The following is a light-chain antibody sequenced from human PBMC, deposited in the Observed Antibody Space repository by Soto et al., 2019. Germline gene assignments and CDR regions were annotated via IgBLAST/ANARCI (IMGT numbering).Light chain of an antibody. CDR1: QSDSSNY. CDR2: GAS. J-gene: IGKJ2*01. CDR3: QQYDTSPPVYT. Sequence: EIVLTQSPGTLSLSPGERATLSCRASQSDSSNYLAWYQQKPGQAPRLLMYGASSRATGIPDRFSGSGSGTDFTLTISRLEPEDFAVYYCQQYDTSPPVYTFGQGTKLEIK. V-gene: IGKV3-20*01.